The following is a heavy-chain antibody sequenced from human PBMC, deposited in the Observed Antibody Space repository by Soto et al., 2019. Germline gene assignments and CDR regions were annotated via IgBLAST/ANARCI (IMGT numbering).Heavy chain of an antibody. CDR2: IIPFYNTL. J-gene: IGHJ4*02. V-gene: IGHV1-69*01. Sequence: QAQVVQSGAEVRKPGSSVKVSCKASEGTFNSYAIAWVRQAPGQGLEWMGGIIPFYNTLNYAQKFQDRVTITADDSTNTVYMELSSLRSDDTAVYFCASGASRWYPYFFDSWAQGTLVTVFS. D-gene: IGHD6-13*01. CDR1: EGTFNSYA. CDR3: ASGASRWYPYFFDS.